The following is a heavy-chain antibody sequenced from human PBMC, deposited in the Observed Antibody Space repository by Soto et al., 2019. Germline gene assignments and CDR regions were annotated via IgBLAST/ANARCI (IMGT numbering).Heavy chain of an antibody. CDR1: GGSIRNGDYY. J-gene: IGHJ4*02. CDR2: VYYSGTT. CDR3: VTVNLVGAAYYFDY. V-gene: IGHV4-30-4*01. Sequence: SETLSLTCTVSGGSIRNGDYYWGWIRQPTGKGLEWIGYVYYSGTTYSHPSLNSRVSISVDTSENQFSLRLTSVTAADTAVYYCVTVNLVGAAYYFDYWGPGTLVTV. D-gene: IGHD1-26*01.